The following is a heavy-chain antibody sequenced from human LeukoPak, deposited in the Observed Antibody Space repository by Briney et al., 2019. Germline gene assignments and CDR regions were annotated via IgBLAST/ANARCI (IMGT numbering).Heavy chain of an antibody. CDR2: IYYSGGS. Sequence: SETLSLTCTVSGGSISSHYWSWIRQPPGKGLEWIGYIYYSGGSNYNPSLKSRVTISVDTSKNQFSLKLSSVTAADTAVYYCARSSRVGGTTHWGQGTLVTVSS. CDR1: GGSISSHY. CDR3: ARSSRVGGTTH. V-gene: IGHV4-59*08. J-gene: IGHJ4*02. D-gene: IGHD1-26*01.